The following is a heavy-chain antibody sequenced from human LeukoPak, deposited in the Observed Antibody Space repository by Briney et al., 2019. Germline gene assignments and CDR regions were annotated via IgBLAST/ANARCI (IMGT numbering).Heavy chain of an antibody. CDR2: IIPIFGTA. Sequence: ASVKVSCKASGGTFSSYAISWVRQAPGQGLEWMGGIIPIFGTANYAQKFRGRVTITADESTSTAYMELSSLRSEDTAVYYCASPRALSQQQLYFDHWGQGTLVTVSS. V-gene: IGHV1-69*01. CDR1: GGTFSSYA. J-gene: IGHJ4*02. CDR3: ASPRALSQQQLYFDH. D-gene: IGHD6-13*01.